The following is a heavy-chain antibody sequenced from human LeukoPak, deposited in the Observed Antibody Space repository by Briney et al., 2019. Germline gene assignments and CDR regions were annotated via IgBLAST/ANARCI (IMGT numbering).Heavy chain of an antibody. D-gene: IGHD6-13*01. CDR3: ARDLYSSSWYGWFDP. J-gene: IGHJ5*02. Sequence: PSETLSLTCTVSRGSISSYYWSWIRQPPGKGLEWIGYIYYSGSTNYNPSLKSRVTISVDTSKNQFSLKLSSVTAADTAVYYCARDLYSSSWYGWFDPWGQGTLVTVSS. CDR1: RGSISSYY. CDR2: IYYSGST. V-gene: IGHV4-59*01.